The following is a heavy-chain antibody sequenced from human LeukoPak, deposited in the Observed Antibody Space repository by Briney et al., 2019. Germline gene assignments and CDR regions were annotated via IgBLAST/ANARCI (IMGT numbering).Heavy chain of an antibody. V-gene: IGHV3-48*01. CDR1: GFTFSSYS. CDR3: ARGAGGSSWYYFDY. D-gene: IGHD6-13*01. CDR2: ISSSSSII. J-gene: IGHJ4*02. Sequence: GGALRLSCAASGFTFSSYSINSVRQAPGKGLERNSYISSSSSIISYAHSVNGRYTISRDNAKNSLYLQMNSLRAEDTAVYYCARGAGGSSWYYFDYWGQGTLVTVSS.